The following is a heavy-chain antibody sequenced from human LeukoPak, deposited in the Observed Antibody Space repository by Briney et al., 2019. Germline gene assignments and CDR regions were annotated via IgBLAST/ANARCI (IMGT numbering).Heavy chain of an antibody. V-gene: IGHV3-30*02. D-gene: IGHD3-3*01. CDR1: GFTFSTYG. Sequence: GGSLRLSCSASGFTFSTYGMHWVRQAPGKGLEWVAFIRYDGSNKYYADSVKGRFTISRDNSKNTLYLQMNSLRAEDTAVYYCAKNGIFGVVMSYMDVWGKGTTVTVSS. CDR3: AKNGIFGVVMSYMDV. J-gene: IGHJ6*03. CDR2: IRYDGSNK.